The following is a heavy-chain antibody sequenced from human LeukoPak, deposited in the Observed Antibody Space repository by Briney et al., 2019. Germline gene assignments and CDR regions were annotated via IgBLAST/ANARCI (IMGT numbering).Heavy chain of an antibody. CDR3: AKGGLSPELLIPFDY. J-gene: IGHJ4*02. Sequence: PGGSLRLSCAASGFTFSSYAMSWVRQAPGRGLECVSVIRGSGGSTYYADSVKGRFTISRDNSKNTLYLQMNSLRAEDTAVYYCAKGGLSPELLIPFDYWGQGTLVTVSS. CDR1: GFTFSSYA. CDR2: IRGSGGST. V-gene: IGHV3-23*01. D-gene: IGHD1-26*01.